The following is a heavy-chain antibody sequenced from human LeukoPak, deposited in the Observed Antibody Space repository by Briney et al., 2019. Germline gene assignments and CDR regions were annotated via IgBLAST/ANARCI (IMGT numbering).Heavy chain of an antibody. CDR3: ARRLVVVAADNWFDP. CDR2: ISAYNGNT. D-gene: IGHD2-15*01. V-gene: IGHV1-18*01. CDR1: GYTFTSYG. J-gene: IGHJ5*02. Sequence: ASVKVSCKASGYTFTSYGISWVRQAPGQELEWMGWISAYNGNTNYAQKLQGRVTMTTDTSTSTAYMELRSLRSDDTAVYYCARRLVVVAADNWFDPWGQGTLVTVSS.